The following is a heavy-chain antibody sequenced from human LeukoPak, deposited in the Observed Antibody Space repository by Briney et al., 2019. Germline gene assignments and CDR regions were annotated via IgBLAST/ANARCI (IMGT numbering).Heavy chain of an antibody. CDR1: GYTLTELS. Sequence: ASVKVSCKVSGYTLTELSMHWVRQAPGKGLEWMGGFDPEDGETIYAQKFQGRVTMTEDTSTDTAYMELSSLRSEDTAVYYCATDSRLRYSGSHHLQYNWLDPWGQGTLVTVSS. D-gene: IGHD6-13*01. CDR2: FDPEDGET. V-gene: IGHV1-24*01. CDR3: ATDSRLRYSGSHHLQYNWLDP. J-gene: IGHJ5*02.